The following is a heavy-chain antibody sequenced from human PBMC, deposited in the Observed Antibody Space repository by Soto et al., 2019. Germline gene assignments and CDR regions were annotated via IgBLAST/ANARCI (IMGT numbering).Heavy chain of an antibody. CDR1: GFTFDDYA. CDR3: ARALPRGRRDWLDP. J-gene: IGHJ5*02. V-gene: IGHV3-9*01. Sequence: EVQLVESGGGLVQPGRSLRLSCAASGFTFDDYAIHWVRQAPGKGLEWVSGISWNSGSIGYADSVKGRLTISRDNAKKSLYLQMNSLRAEDSALYYCARALPRGRRDWLDPWGQGTLVTVSS. CDR2: ISWNSGSI.